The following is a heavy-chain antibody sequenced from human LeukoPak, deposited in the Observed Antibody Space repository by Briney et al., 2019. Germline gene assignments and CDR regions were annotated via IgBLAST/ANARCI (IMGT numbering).Heavy chain of an antibody. CDR2: ISSGGGT. J-gene: IGHJ5*02. V-gene: IGHV3-53*01. CDR1: GFTVSSNY. D-gene: IGHD6-19*01. Sequence: PGGSLRLSCAASGFTVSSNYMSWVRQAPGKGLEWVSIISSGGGTYYADSVKGRFTISRDNSKNTLSLEMNTLRAEDTAVYYCARVMSSSGWYGVDHWGQGTLVTVSS. CDR3: ARVMSSSGWYGVDH.